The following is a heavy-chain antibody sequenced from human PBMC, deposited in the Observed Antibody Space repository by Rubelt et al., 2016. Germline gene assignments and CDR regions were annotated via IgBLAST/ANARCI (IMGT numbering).Heavy chain of an antibody. CDR3: ATASPYCSGGSCY. Sequence: QVQLVESGGGVVQPGRSLRLSCAASGFTFSSYGMHWVRQAPGKGLEWVAVIWYDGSNKYYADSVKGRFTISRDNSKNTLYLQMNSLRAEDTAVYYCATASPYCSGGSCYWGQGTLVTVSS. D-gene: IGHD2-15*01. CDR1: GFTFSSYG. J-gene: IGHJ4*02. CDR2: IWYDGSNK. V-gene: IGHV3-33*01.